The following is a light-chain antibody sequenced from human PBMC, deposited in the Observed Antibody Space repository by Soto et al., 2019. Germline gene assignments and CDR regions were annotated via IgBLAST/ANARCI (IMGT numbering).Light chain of an antibody. Sequence: DIQMTQAPSSLSASAGHRVTITCRASQGISNYLACDQLKPGKDTQLQIYAASTLQSGVPSRVSGRGSGTHFTLTISSLQPEDVATYDFQKYNSAPWTFGQGTKVEI. CDR2: AAS. CDR1: QGISNY. V-gene: IGKV1-27*01. CDR3: QKYNSAPWT. J-gene: IGKJ1*01.